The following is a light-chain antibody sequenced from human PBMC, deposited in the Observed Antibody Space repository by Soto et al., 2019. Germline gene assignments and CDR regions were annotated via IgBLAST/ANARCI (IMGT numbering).Light chain of an antibody. V-gene: IGLV3-21*04. J-gene: IGLJ2*01. CDR1: NIGSKS. Sequence: SYELTQPPSVSVAPGKTARISCGGNNIGSKSVHWYQRKPGQAPVLVIYSDPDLPSVIPVRFSGSNSGNTATLTISRVEAGEEADYYCQVWDSSSAHVVFGGGTKLTVL. CDR3: QVWDSSSAHVV. CDR2: SDP.